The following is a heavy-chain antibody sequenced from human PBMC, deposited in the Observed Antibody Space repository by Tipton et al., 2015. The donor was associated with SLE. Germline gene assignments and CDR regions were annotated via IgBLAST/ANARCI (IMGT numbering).Heavy chain of an antibody. CDR2: IRSYDGAT. D-gene: IGHD1-26*01. CDR3: ARDKVGATLDY. Sequence: QLVQSGAEVKEPGASVKVSCKTSGYAFTTFGISWVRQAPGQGLEWMGWIRSYDGATKYSEGFRGRVTMTTDTSTATAFMELRSLRSDDTAVYYCARDKVGATLDYWGQGALVTVSS. J-gene: IGHJ4*02. V-gene: IGHV1-18*01. CDR1: GYAFTTFG.